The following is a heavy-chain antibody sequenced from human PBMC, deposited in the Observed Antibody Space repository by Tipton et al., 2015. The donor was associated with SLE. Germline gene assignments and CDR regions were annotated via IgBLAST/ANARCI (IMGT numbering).Heavy chain of an antibody. J-gene: IGHJ5*02. D-gene: IGHD3-10*01. Sequence: TLSLTCAVYGGSFSGYYWSWIRQPPGKGLEWIGSIYHSGSTYYNPSLKSRVTISVDTSKNQFSLKLSSVTAADTAVYYCAREDGYHWGQGTLVTVSS. V-gene: IGHV4-34*01. CDR2: IYHSGST. CDR1: GGSFSGYY. CDR3: AREDGYH.